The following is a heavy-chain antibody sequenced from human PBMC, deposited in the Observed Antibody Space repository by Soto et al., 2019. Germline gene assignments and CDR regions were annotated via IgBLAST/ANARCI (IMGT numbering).Heavy chain of an antibody. CDR3: ARVYCSSTSCYAQPHDAFDI. Sequence: PGGSPRLSCTASGFTFSDHSMNWVRHAPGKGLEWVSYISSSSGTIHYADSVKGRVTMTRDTSTSTVYMELSSLRSEDTAVYYCARVYCSSTSCYAQPHDAFDIWGQGTMVTVSS. CDR2: ISSSSGTI. CDR1: GFTFSDHS. J-gene: IGHJ3*02. V-gene: IGHV3-48*01. D-gene: IGHD2-2*01.